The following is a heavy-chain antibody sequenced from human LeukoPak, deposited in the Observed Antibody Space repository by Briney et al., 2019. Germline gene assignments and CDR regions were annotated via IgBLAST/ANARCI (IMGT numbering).Heavy chain of an antibody. CDR3: ARADSGGDSSGYNWFDP. CDR1: GGSISSYY. D-gene: IGHD3-22*01. V-gene: IGHV4-59*01. CDR2: IYYSGST. J-gene: IGHJ5*02. Sequence: SETLSLTCTVSGGSISSYYWSWIRQPPGKGLEWIGYIYYSGSTNYNPSLKSRVTISVDTSKNQFSLKLSSVTAADTAVYYCARADSGGDSSGYNWFDPWGQGTLVTVSS.